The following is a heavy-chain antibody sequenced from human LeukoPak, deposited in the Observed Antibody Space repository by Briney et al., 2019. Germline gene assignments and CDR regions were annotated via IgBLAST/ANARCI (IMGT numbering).Heavy chain of an antibody. J-gene: IGHJ4*02. CDR2: INHSGST. CDR1: GGSFSGYY. CDR3: ARGIYYYGSGALYDY. V-gene: IGHV4-34*01. D-gene: IGHD3-10*01. Sequence: SETLSLTCAVYGGSFSGYYWSWIRQPPGKGLEWIGEINHSGSTNYNPSLKSRVTISVDTSKNQFSLKLSSVTAADTAVYYCARGIYYYGSGALYDYWGQGTLVTVSS.